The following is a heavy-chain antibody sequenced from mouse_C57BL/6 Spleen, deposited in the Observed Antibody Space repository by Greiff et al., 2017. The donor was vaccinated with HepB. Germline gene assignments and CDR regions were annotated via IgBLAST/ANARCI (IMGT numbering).Heavy chain of an antibody. D-gene: IGHD1-1*01. Sequence: ESGAELARPGASVKLSCKASGYTFTSYGISWVKQRTGQGLEWIGEIYPRSGNTYYNEKFKGKATLTADKSSSTAYMELRSLTSEDSAVYFCARLVGEGYAMDYWGQGTSVTVSS. CDR1: GYTFTSYG. CDR2: IYPRSGNT. CDR3: ARLVGEGYAMDY. V-gene: IGHV1-81*01. J-gene: IGHJ4*01.